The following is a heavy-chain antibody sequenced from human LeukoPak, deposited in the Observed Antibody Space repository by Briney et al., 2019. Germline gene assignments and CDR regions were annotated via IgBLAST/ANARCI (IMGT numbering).Heavy chain of an antibody. D-gene: IGHD3-10*01. Sequence: SETLSLTFTVSDVSISSGYYWAWIRQPPGKGLEWIGRIYHSGNTYYKPSLKSRGSISVDTSHHQFSPKLSSLTATDTAVYYCAGAGPSNWFDPWGQGTLVIVSS. CDR1: DVSISSGYY. CDR3: AGAGPSNWFDP. J-gene: IGHJ5*02. CDR2: IYHSGNT. V-gene: IGHV4-38-2*02.